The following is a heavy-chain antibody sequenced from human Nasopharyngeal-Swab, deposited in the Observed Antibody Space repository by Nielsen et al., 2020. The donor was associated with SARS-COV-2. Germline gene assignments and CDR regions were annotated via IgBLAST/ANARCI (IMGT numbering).Heavy chain of an antibody. D-gene: IGHD2-2*01. V-gene: IGHV4-39*01. CDR1: GGSISSSSYY. J-gene: IGHJ5*02. CDR2: IYYSGST. Sequence: GSLRLSCTVSGGSISSSSYYWGWIRQPPGKGLEWIGSIYYSGSTYYNPSPKSRFTISVHTSKNQFSLKMSSVTAADTAMYYYTRHFNVVVIPPAMLDWFDPWGQGTLVTVSS. CDR3: TRHFNVVVIPPAMLDWFDP.